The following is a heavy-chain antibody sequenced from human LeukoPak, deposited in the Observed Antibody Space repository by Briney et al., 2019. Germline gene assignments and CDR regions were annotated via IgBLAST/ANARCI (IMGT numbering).Heavy chain of an antibody. J-gene: IGHJ3*02. D-gene: IGHD4-23*01. CDR2: IGYISDSGST. CDR3: ARFPSTVVARIRAFDI. CDR1: IGSMNNYY. V-gene: IGHV4-59*01. Sequence: SETLSLTCSVSIGSMNNYYWTWIRQPPGKGLEWIGYIGYISDSGSTNYNPSLKSRVTISIDTSKSQFSLKLRSVTAADTAVYYCARFPSTVVARIRAFDIWGQGTMVTVSS.